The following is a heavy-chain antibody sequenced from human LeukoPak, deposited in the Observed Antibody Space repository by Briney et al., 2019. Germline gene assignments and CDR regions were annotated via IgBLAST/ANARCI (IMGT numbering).Heavy chain of an antibody. CDR1: GFTFSSYA. V-gene: IGHV3-23*01. CDR3: ATISGSFEYLDY. CDR2: ISGSGGST. J-gene: IGHJ4*02. Sequence: PGGSLRLSCAASGFTFSSYAMSWVRQAPGKGQEWVSAISGSGGSTYYADSVKGRFTISRDNSKNTLYLQMNSLRAEDTAAYYCATISGSFEYLDYWGQGTLVTVSS. D-gene: IGHD1-26*01.